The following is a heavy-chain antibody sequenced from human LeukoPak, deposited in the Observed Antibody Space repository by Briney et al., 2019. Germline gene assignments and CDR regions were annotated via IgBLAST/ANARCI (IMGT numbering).Heavy chain of an antibody. CDR2: ISSVSNI. V-gene: IGHV3-69-1*01. J-gene: IGHJ4*02. CDR3: ARGVSRYISGWHFDY. Sequence: GGSLRLSCAASGFTFSDYNMNWVRQAPGKGLEWISYISSVSNIYYADSVRGRFTLSRDNAKNSLNLQMNSLRDEDTAVYYCARGVSRYISGWHFDYWGQGTLVTVSS. D-gene: IGHD6-19*01. CDR1: GFTFSDYN.